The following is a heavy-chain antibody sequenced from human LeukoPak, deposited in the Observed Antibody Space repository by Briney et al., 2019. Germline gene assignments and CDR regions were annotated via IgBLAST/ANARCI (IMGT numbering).Heavy chain of an antibody. J-gene: IGHJ3*02. CDR2: VYPGDSDT. CDR3: ARPMYYYDSSGYYFDAFDI. CDR1: GDSFARYW. Sequence: GESLKISCKGSGDSFARYWIAWVRQMPGKGLEWMGIVYPGDSDTRYSPSFQGQVTISADKSISTAYLQWSSLKASDTAMYYCARPMYYYDSSGYYFDAFDIWGQGTMVTVSS. D-gene: IGHD3-22*01. V-gene: IGHV5-51*01.